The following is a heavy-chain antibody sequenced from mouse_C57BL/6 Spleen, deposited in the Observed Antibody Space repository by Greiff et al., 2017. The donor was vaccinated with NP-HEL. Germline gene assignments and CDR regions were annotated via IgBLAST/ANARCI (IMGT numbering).Heavy chain of an antibody. Sequence: EVQVVESGGGLVQPGGSLKLSCAASGFTFSDYGMAWVRQAPRQGPEWVAFISNLAYSIYYADTVTGRFTISRENAKNTLYLEMSSLRSEDTAMYYCARKGGTMVTTEGFAYWGQGTLVTVSA. CDR3: ARKGGTMVTTEGFAY. CDR1: GFTFSDYG. D-gene: IGHD2-2*01. CDR2: ISNLAYSI. J-gene: IGHJ3*01. V-gene: IGHV5-15*01.